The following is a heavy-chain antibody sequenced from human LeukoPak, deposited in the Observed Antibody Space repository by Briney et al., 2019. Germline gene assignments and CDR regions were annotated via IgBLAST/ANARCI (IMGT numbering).Heavy chain of an antibody. CDR3: ARDHPAAGENNWFDP. CDR2: ISAYNGNT. V-gene: IGHV1-18*01. CDR1: GYTFTSYG. J-gene: IGHJ5*02. Sequence: GASVKVSCKASGYTFTSYGISWVRQAPGQGLEWMAWISAYNGNTNYAQKLQGRVTMTTDTSTSTAYMELRSLRSDDTAVYYCARDHPAAGENNWFDPWGQGTLVTVSS. D-gene: IGHD2-2*01.